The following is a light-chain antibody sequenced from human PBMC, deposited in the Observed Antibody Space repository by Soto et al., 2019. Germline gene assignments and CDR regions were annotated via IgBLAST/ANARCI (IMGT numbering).Light chain of an antibody. CDR2: GAS. CDR3: HHYVGSPWA. CDR1: QSVNSF. Sequence: EIVLTQSPGTLSLSPGERATLSCRASQSVNSFLAWFQQTPGQAPRLLIYGASNRATGIPDRFSGSGSETAFTLTITRLEPEDFALYYCHHYVGSPWAFGQGTKVENK. V-gene: IGKV3-20*01. J-gene: IGKJ1*01.